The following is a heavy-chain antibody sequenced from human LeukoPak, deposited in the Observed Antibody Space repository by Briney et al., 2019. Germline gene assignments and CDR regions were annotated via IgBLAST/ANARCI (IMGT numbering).Heavy chain of an antibody. CDR3: ARGDDFWSGYYLVYYYYYYMDV. CDR2: ISSSRSYI. V-gene: IGHV3-21*01. D-gene: IGHD3-3*01. J-gene: IGHJ6*03. Sequence: GGSLRLSCAASGCTFSSYSMNWVRQAPGKGLEWVPSISSSRSYIYYADSVKCLFIISRDNANNSLYLQMNSLRAEDTAVYYCARGDDFWSGYYLVYYYYYYMDVWGKGNTVPVSS. CDR1: GCTFSSYS.